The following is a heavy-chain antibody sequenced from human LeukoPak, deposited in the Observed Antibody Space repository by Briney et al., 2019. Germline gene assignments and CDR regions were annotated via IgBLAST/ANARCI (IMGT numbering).Heavy chain of an antibody. D-gene: IGHD2-8*02. CDR1: GGSISSGAYY. Sequence: SQTLSLTCTVSGGSISSGAYYRSWIRQHPGKGLEWIGYISSSGNTYFNPSLKSRLTISLDTSKNQFSLRLTSVTAADTAVYYCARFDPGLPFDPWGQGTLVSVSS. V-gene: IGHV4-31*03. CDR3: ARFDPGLPFDP. J-gene: IGHJ5*02. CDR2: ISSSGNT.